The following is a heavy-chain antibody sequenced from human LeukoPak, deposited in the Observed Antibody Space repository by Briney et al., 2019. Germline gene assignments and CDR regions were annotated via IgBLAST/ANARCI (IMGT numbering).Heavy chain of an antibody. CDR1: GFTFSDYY. D-gene: IGHD3-16*01. CDR2: ISKSGESV. J-gene: IGHJ5*02. V-gene: IGHV3-11*01. Sequence: EGSLRLSCTVSGFTFSDYYMAWIRQAPGKGLEWLSYISKSGESVSYVDSVKGRFTISRDNARNSVYLQIDSLRAEDTAIYYCARDRQFRLHDPWGQGILVTVSS. CDR3: ARDRQFRLHDP.